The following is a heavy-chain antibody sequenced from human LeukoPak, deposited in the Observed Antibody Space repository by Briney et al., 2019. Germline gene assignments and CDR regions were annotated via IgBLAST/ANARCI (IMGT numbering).Heavy chain of an antibody. CDR3: ARDMVDGSKSRAGYFDY. Sequence: GGSLRLSCAASGFTFSSYGMHWVRQAPGKGLKWVAVIWYDGSNKYYADSVKGRFTISRDNSKNTLYLQMNSLRAEDTAVYYCARDMVDGSKSRAGYFDYWGQGTLVTVSS. D-gene: IGHD3-10*01. CDR2: IWYDGSNK. CDR1: GFTFSSYG. V-gene: IGHV3-33*01. J-gene: IGHJ4*02.